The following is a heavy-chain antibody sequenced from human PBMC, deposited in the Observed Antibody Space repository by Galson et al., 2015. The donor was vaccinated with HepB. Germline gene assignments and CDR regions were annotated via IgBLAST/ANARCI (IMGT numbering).Heavy chain of an antibody. CDR2: ISPLNRNT. CDR1: GYTFSDYS. V-gene: IGHV1-18*04. CDR3: ARGALVRVVGGSQHIWFDP. J-gene: IGHJ5*02. D-gene: IGHD2-8*02. Sequence: SVKVSCKASGYTFSDYSITWVRQAPGQGLEWMGWISPLNRNTSYAQKFQGRVTMTTDTSTSTAYMELRSLRSDDTAVYYCARGALVRVVGGSQHIWFDPWGQGTLVTVSS.